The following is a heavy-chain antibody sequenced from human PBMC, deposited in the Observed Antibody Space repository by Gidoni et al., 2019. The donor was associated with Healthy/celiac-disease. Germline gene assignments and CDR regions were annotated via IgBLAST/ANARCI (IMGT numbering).Heavy chain of an antibody. CDR3: ATDLYMVRGVTWFDY. V-gene: IGHV1-24*01. CDR1: GYPLTELS. D-gene: IGHD3-10*01. Sequence: QVQLVQSGAEVKKPGASVKVSCKVSGYPLTELSMHWVRQDPGKGLEWMGGFDPEDGETIYAQKFQGRVTMTEDTSTDTAYMELSRLRSEDTAVYYCATDLYMVRGVTWFDYWGQGTLVTVSS. CDR2: FDPEDGET. J-gene: IGHJ4*02.